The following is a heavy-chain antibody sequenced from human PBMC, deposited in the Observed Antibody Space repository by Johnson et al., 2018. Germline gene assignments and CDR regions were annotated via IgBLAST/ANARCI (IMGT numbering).Heavy chain of an antibody. V-gene: IGHV3-23*01. Sequence: EVQLLESGGGLVQPGGSLRLSCATSGFSFSSYAMSWVRQAPGKGLEWVSVLSGSGLSTYYADSVKGRFTISRDNSKNTLYLQMNSLRAEDTAVYYCAKGGKTGGIGNYSYYDMDVWGKGTTVTVSS. D-gene: IGHD4-23*01. CDR2: LSGSGLST. CDR1: GFSFSSYA. J-gene: IGHJ6*03. CDR3: AKGGKTGGIGNYSYYDMDV.